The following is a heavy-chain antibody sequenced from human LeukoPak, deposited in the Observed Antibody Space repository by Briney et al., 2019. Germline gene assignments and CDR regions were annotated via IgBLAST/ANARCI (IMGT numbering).Heavy chain of an antibody. CDR3: ARGPIVVVVAATANWFDP. CDR1: GGSFSGYY. J-gene: IGHJ5*02. V-gene: IGHV4-34*01. D-gene: IGHD2-15*01. Sequence: SETLSLTCAVYGGSFSGYYWSWIRQPPGKGLEGIGEINHSGSTNYNPSLKSRVTISVDTSKNQFSLKLSSVTAADTAVYYCARGPIVVVVAATANWFDPWGQGTLVTVSS. CDR2: INHSGST.